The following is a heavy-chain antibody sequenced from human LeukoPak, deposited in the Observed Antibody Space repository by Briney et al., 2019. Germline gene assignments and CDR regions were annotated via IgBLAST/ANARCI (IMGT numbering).Heavy chain of an antibody. CDR1: GFTFSNYW. D-gene: IGHD3-10*01. CDR2: INPDGSTT. J-gene: IGHJ4*02. V-gene: IGHV3-74*01. Sequence: PGGSLRLSCAASGFTFSNYWMHWVRHDPGKGLVWVSFINPDGSTTNYADSVKGRFTISRDNAKNSLYLQMNSLRAEDTALYYCARDDYGSGSWNDYWGQGTLVTVSS. CDR3: ARDDYGSGSWNDY.